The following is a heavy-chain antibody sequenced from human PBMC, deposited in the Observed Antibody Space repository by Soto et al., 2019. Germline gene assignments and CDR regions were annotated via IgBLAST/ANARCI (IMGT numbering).Heavy chain of an antibody. D-gene: IGHD3-10*01. CDR1: GFTFSSYW. CDR3: ASLFSRGENWFDP. CDR2: INSDGSST. Sequence: HPGGSLRLSCAASGFTFSSYWMHWVRQAPGKGLVWVSRINSDGSSTSYADSVKGRFTISRDNAKNTLYLQMNSLRAEDTAVYYCASLFSRGENWFDPWGQGTLVTVSS. V-gene: IGHV3-74*01. J-gene: IGHJ5*02.